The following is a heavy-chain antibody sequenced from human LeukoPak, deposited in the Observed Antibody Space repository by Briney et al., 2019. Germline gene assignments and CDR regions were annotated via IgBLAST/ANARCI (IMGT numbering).Heavy chain of an antibody. J-gene: IGHJ4*02. CDR1: GGSFSGYY. Sequence: PSETLSLTCAVYGGSFSGYYWSWIRQPPGKGLEWIGEINHSGSTNYNPSLKSRVTISVDTSKNQFSLKLSSVTAADTAVYYCALRVPNLRTFDYWGQGTLVTVSS. CDR3: ALRVPNLRTFDY. V-gene: IGHV4-34*01. CDR2: INHSGST. D-gene: IGHD3-10*01.